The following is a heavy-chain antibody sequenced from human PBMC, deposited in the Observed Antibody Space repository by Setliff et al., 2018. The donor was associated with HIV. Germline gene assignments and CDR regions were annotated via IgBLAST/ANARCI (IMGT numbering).Heavy chain of an antibody. Sequence: SETLSLTCSVSGGSISNNKYYWSWIRRPPGKGLEWTGSIYHTGKTYYNSALKNRLTISVDTSKNQFSLELSSVTAADTAVYYCASRVYYYDESRILREEGFVPWGQGTQVTVSS. CDR1: GGSISNNKYY. CDR2: IYHTGKT. CDR3: ASRVYYYDESRILREEGFVP. J-gene: IGHJ5*02. D-gene: IGHD3-22*01. V-gene: IGHV4-39*01.